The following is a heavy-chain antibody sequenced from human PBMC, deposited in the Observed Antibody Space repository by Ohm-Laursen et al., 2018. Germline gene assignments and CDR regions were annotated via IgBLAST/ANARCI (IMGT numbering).Heavy chain of an antibody. D-gene: IGHD5-18*01. V-gene: IGHV3-11*01. J-gene: IGHJ6*02. CDR2: SSSTGSSI. CDR1: GFTFSDYY. Sequence: SLRLSCAASGFTFSDYYMSWIRQAPGMGLECISYSSSTGSSIYYADSVKGRFTISRDNAKNSLYLQMNTLRADDTAVYYCARVIYSYGFYYCGMDVWGQGTTVTVSS. CDR3: ARVIYSYGFYYCGMDV.